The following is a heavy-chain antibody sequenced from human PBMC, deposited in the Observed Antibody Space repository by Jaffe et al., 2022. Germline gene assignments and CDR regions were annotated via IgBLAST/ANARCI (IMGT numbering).Heavy chain of an antibody. D-gene: IGHD3-16*01. V-gene: IGHV3-30*03. CDR2: ISYDGSNK. CDR3: ARDGGGTLVYYYYYMDV. J-gene: IGHJ6*03. Sequence: QVQLVESGGGVVQPGRSLRLSCAASGFTFSSYGIHWVRQAPGKGLEWVAFISYDGSNKYYVDSVKGRFTISRDNSKNTLYLQMNSLRPEDTSLYYCARDGGGTLVYYYYYMDVWGRGTTVTVSS. CDR1: GFTFSSYG.